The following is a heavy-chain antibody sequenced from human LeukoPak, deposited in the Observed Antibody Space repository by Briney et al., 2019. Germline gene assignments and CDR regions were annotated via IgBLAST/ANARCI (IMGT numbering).Heavy chain of an antibody. CDR2: ISGSSTYI. J-gene: IGHJ6*03. Sequence: GGSLRLSCAASGFTFSNYSMNWVRQAPGKGLEWVSSISGSSTYIYYADSMKGRFTISRDNAKSSLYLQMNSLRAEDTAVYYCARALVGSSSGYFYYYMDVWGKGTTVTVSS. D-gene: IGHD6-6*01. CDR3: ARALVGSSSGYFYYYMDV. V-gene: IGHV3-21*01. CDR1: GFTFSNYS.